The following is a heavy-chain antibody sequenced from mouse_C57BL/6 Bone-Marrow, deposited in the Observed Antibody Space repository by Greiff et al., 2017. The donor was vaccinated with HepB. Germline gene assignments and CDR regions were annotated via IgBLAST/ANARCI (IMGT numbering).Heavy chain of an antibody. CDR2: IYPGDGDT. J-gene: IGHJ4*01. V-gene: IGHV1-80*01. CDR3: ARWDYYGSSYYAMDY. CDR1: GYAFSSYW. D-gene: IGHD1-1*01. Sequence: VQLQESGAELVKPGASVKISCEASGYAFSSYWMNWVKQRPGKGLEWIGQIYPGDGDTNYNGKFKGKATLTADKSSSTAYMQLSSLTSEDSAVYFCARWDYYGSSYYAMDYWGQGTSVTVSS.